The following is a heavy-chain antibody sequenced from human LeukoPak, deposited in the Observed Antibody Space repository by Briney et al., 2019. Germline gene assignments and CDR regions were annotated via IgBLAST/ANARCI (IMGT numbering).Heavy chain of an antibody. CDR2: ISYDGSNK. V-gene: IGHV3-30-3*01. CDR3: ARTFINLYYYDSSSYYGSAFDI. CDR1: GFTFSSYA. Sequence: KPGGSLRLSCTASGFTFSSYAMNWVRQAPGKGLEWVAVISYDGSNKYYADSVKGRFTISRDNSKNTLYLQMNSLKAEDTAVYYCARTFINLYYYDSSSYYGSAFDIWGQGTMVTVSS. J-gene: IGHJ3*02. D-gene: IGHD3-22*01.